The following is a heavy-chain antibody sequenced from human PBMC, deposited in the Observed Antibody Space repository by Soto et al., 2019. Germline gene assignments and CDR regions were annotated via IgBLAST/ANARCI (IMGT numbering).Heavy chain of an antibody. CDR1: GFTFSSYW. CDR2: IKQDGSEK. D-gene: IGHD6-13*01. J-gene: IGHJ4*02. Sequence: HGGSLSIACAACGFTFSSYWMSWVRQAPGKGLEWVANIKQDGSEKYYVDSVKGRFTISRDNAKNSLYLQMNSLRAEDTAVYYCARESLRSPTPGYSSSWYWGQGTLVTVSS. V-gene: IGHV3-7*01. CDR3: ARESLRSPTPGYSSSWY.